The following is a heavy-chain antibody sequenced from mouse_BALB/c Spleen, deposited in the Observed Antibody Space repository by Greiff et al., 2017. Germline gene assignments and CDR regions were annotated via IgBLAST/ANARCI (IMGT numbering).Heavy chain of an antibody. J-gene: IGHJ4*01. V-gene: IGHV2-9*02. Sequence: VKVVESGPGLVAPSQSLSITCTVSGFSLTSYGVHWVRQPPGKGLEWLGVIWAGGSTNYNSALMSRLSISKDNSKSQVFLKMNSLQTDDTAMYYCAREDYYGSSNYAMDYWGQGTSVTVSS. CDR1: GFSLTSYG. D-gene: IGHD1-1*01. CDR2: IWAGGST. CDR3: AREDYYGSSNYAMDY.